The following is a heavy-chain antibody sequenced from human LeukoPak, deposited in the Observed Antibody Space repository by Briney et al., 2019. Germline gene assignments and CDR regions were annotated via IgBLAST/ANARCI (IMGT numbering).Heavy chain of an antibody. CDR1: GFTFSSYW. D-gene: IGHD6-19*01. V-gene: IGHV3-7*01. J-gene: IGHJ4*02. CDR2: IKQVGSEK. Sequence: GGSLRLSCVVSGFTFSSYWMSWVRQAPGKGLEWVANIKQVGSEKYYVDSLKGRFTISRDNAKNSLYLQMNSLTDEDTAIYYCARSLRVAVAASYWGQGTLVTVSS. CDR3: ARSLRVAVAASY.